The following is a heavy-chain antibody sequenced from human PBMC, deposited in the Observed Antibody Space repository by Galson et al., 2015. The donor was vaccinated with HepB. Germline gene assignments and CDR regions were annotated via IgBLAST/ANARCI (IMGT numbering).Heavy chain of an antibody. Sequence: SLRLSCAASGFTFSDYYMNWIRQAPGKGLEWVSYIGSGNIPIYYADSVEGRFTISRDNAKNSLYLQMNSLRAEDTAVYYCARRGKSGYLFDIWGQGTMVTVSS. CDR2: IGSGNIPI. D-gene: IGHD5-12*01. CDR1: GFTFSDYY. CDR3: ARRGKSGYLFDI. J-gene: IGHJ3*02. V-gene: IGHV3-11*01.